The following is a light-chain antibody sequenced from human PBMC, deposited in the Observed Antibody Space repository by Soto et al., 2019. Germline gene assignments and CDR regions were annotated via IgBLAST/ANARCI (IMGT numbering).Light chain of an antibody. CDR3: VSYTSSSTLVV. Sequence: QSVLTQPASVSGSPGQSITFSCTGTSSDVGGYDLVSWYQQHPGKAPKLIIYDVNNRPSGVSNRFSGSKSGNTASLTIFGLQAEDEADYYCVSYTSSSTLVVFGGGTKVTVL. J-gene: IGLJ2*01. CDR2: DVN. V-gene: IGLV2-14*03. CDR1: SSDVGGYDL.